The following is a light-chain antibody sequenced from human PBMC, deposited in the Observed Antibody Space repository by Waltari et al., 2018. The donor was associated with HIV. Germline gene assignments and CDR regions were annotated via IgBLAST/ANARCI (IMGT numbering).Light chain of an antibody. Sequence: EIVLTQSPATLSLSPGEGATLSCRASQTIYTCLAWYQLKPGQSLRLLIYGAYTRATGIPARFSGSGSDTDFSLTISSLEPEDFAVYYCQQCANWPRTFGQGTKVEI. CDR1: QTIYTC. V-gene: IGKV3-11*01. CDR2: GAY. J-gene: IGKJ1*01. CDR3: QQCANWPRT.